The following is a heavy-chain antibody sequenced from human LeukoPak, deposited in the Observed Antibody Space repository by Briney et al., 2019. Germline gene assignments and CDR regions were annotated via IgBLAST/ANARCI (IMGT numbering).Heavy chain of an antibody. J-gene: IGHJ3*02. D-gene: IGHD2-2*02. CDR2: ISYDGSNK. Sequence: GGSLRLSCAASGFTFSSYGMHSVRQAPGKGLEWVAVISYDGSNKYYADSVKGRFTISRDNAKNSLYLQMNSLRAEDTAVYYCARDGPAAIFRGDAFDIWGQGTMVTVSS. CDR3: ARDGPAAIFRGDAFDI. V-gene: IGHV3-30-3*01. CDR1: GFTFSSYG.